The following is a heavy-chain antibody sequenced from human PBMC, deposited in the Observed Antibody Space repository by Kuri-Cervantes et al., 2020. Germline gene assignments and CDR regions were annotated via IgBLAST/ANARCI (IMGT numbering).Heavy chain of an antibody. CDR1: GFTFSSYW. CDR2: IKGGGSEE. J-gene: IGHJ4*02. CDR3: ARDFQGY. Sequence: GESLKISCAASGFTFSSYWMSWVRQAPGRGLEWVASIKGGGSEEHYVDSVKGRFTISRDNAKNSLYLQVTSLRAEDTAVYYCARDFQGYWGQGTLVTVSS. V-gene: IGHV3-7*01.